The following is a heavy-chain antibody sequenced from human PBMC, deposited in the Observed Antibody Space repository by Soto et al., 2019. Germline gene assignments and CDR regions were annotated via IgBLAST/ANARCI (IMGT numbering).Heavy chain of an antibody. Sequence: PGGSLRLSCSASGFTFSSYSVNWVRQAPGKGLEWVSSISSSSSYIYYADSVKGRFTISRDNAKNSLYLQMNSLRAEDTAVYYCARDPPYSSSFVWFDPWGQGTLVTVSS. CDR1: GFTFSSYS. CDR2: ISSSSSYI. D-gene: IGHD6-13*01. J-gene: IGHJ5*02. V-gene: IGHV3-21*01. CDR3: ARDPPYSSSFVWFDP.